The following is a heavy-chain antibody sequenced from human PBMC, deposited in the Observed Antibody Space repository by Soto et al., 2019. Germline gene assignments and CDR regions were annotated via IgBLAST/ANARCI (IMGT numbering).Heavy chain of an antibody. Sequence: GGSLRLSCAASGFTFSSYEMNWVRQAPGKGLEWVSYISSSGSSIYYADSVKGRFTISRDNDKNSLYLQMNSLRAEDTAVYSCARAGSGSYYADAFDIWGQGTMVTVSS. CDR1: GFTFSSYE. D-gene: IGHD1-26*01. J-gene: IGHJ3*02. CDR3: ARAGSGSYYADAFDI. V-gene: IGHV3-48*03. CDR2: ISSSGSSI.